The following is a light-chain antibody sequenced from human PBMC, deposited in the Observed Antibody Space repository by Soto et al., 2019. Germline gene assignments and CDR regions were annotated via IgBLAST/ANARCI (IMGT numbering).Light chain of an antibody. Sequence: DIQMTQSPSTLFASVGDRVTITCRASQSINSWLAWYQQKPGKAPKLLIYKASSLESGVPSRFSGSGSGTEFTLTISSLQPDDFATYYCQQYNTYRTFGQGTKVEIK. J-gene: IGKJ1*01. V-gene: IGKV1-5*03. CDR2: KAS. CDR3: QQYNTYRT. CDR1: QSINSW.